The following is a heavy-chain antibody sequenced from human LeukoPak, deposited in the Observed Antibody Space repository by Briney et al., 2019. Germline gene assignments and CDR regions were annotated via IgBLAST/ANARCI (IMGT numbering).Heavy chain of an antibody. CDR1: GFTFSSYA. D-gene: IGHD3-10*01. Sequence: GSLRLSCAASGFTFSSYAMSWVRQAPGKGLEWVSGVGGVPRRTYYADSVKGRFTISRDNSKNTLYLQMNSLRPEDTALYYCAKVGGFGERTYYYYYYMDVWGKGTTVTISS. CDR3: AKVGGFGERTYYYYYYMDV. V-gene: IGHV3-23*01. J-gene: IGHJ6*03. CDR2: VGGVPRRT.